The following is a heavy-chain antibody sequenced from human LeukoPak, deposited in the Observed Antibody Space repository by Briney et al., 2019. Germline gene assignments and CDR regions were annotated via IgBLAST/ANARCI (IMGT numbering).Heavy chain of an antibody. D-gene: IGHD2-2*01. CDR1: GGTFSSYA. Sequence: SVKVSCKASGGTFSSYAISWVRQAPGQGLEWMGGIIPIFGTANYAQKFQGRVTITADESTSTAYMELSSLRSEDTAVYYCARALVPAAITSGYYYIDVWGKGTTVTVSS. J-gene: IGHJ6*03. V-gene: IGHV1-69*01. CDR2: IIPIFGTA. CDR3: ARALVPAAITSGYYYIDV.